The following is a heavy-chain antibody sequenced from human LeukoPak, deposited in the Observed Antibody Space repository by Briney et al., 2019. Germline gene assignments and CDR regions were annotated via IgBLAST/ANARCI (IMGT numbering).Heavy chain of an antibody. J-gene: IGHJ4*02. V-gene: IGHV3-30*02. CDR3: AKDRSGSYYRFDY. D-gene: IGHD1-26*01. CDR1: GFTFSSYG. CDR2: IRYDGSKK. Sequence: PGGSLRLSCAASGFTFSSYGMHWVRHAPGKGREGVAFIRYDGSKKYYAESVKGRFTISRDNSKKPLYLQMNSLRAEDTAVYYCAKDRSGSYYRFDYWGQGTLVTVSS.